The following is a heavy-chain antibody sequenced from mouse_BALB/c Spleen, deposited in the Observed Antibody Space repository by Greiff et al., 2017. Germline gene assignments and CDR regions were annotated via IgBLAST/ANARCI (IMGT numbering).Heavy chain of an antibody. J-gene: IGHJ4*01. V-gene: IGHV1-4*02. CDR2: INPSSGYT. CDR1: GYTFTSYT. Sequence: VKLMESAAELARPGASVKMSCKASGYTFTSYTMHWVKQRPGQGLEWIGYINPSSGYTEYNQKFKDKTTLTADKSSSTAYMQLSSLTSEDSAVYYCAYYGNYVRYAMDYWGQGTSVTVSS. CDR3: AYYGNYVRYAMDY. D-gene: IGHD2-1*01.